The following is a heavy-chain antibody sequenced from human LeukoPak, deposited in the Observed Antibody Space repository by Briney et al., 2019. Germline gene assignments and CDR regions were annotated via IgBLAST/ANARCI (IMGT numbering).Heavy chain of an antibody. Sequence: PGGSLRLSCAASGFPFSSYWMHWVRQAPGKGLVWVSRMNSDGSSTRYADSVKGRFSISRDNAKNTLFLQMNSLRAEDTAIYYCAKDPLGGDETDYWGQGILVTVSS. CDR3: AKDPLGGDETDY. D-gene: IGHD3-16*01. CDR1: GFPFSSYW. J-gene: IGHJ4*02. V-gene: IGHV3-74*01. CDR2: MNSDGSST.